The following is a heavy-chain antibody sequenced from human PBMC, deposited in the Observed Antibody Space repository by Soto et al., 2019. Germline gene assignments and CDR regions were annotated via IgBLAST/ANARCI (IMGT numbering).Heavy chain of an antibody. J-gene: IGHJ4*01. CDR2: IRGTT. CDR1: GFTFTSYS. V-gene: IGHV3-48*01. Sequence: GGSLRLSCAASGFTFTSYSMNWFRQAPGKGLEWVSYIRGTTHYADSVKGRFTISRDNARSSLYLQMNSVRADDTAVYYCASPVDYDSSGYYFVGYFDYWGHGTLVTVST. CDR3: ASPVDYDSSGYYFVGYFDY. D-gene: IGHD3-22*01.